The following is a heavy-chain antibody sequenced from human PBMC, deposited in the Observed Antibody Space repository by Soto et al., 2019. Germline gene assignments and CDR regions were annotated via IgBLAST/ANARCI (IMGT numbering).Heavy chain of an antibody. CDR1: GFTFSSYG. CDR3: AKSAGEGPLDWFDP. D-gene: IGHD3-10*01. Sequence: QPGGSLRLSCVASGFTFSSYGMHWFRQAPGKGLEWVAVISYDGSNKYYADSVKGRFTISRDNSKNTLYLQMNSLRAEDTAVYYCAKSAGEGPLDWFDPWGQGTLVTVSS. CDR2: ISYDGSNK. J-gene: IGHJ5*02. V-gene: IGHV3-30*18.